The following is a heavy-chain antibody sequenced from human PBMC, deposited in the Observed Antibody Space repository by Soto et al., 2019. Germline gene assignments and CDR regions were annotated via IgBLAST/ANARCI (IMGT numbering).Heavy chain of an antibody. J-gene: IGHJ3*02. CDR1: GFTFTGYA. Sequence: EVQLLESGGSLVQPGGSLRLSCVASGFTFTGYAMSWVRQAPGKGLEWVSGISDSGGSTYDADSVKGRFTISRDNSKNTLYLQMNSLRVEDTALYYCAKGTEVVVDPGDAFDIRGQGTTVTVSS. CDR2: ISDSGGST. V-gene: IGHV3-23*01. CDR3: AKGTEVVVDPGDAFDI. D-gene: IGHD2-15*01.